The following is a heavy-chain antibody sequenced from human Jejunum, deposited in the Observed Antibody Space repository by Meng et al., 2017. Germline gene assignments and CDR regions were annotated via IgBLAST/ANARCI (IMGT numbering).Heavy chain of an antibody. Sequence: QIQLQQSGPGLVKPSQTLSLTCAISGDSVSSNRAGWNWIRQSPSRGLEWLGRTKYRSKWYIDYAVSVKSRITINPDTSKNQFSLHLNSVTPEDTAVYYCAGGGLVRSTRGYFDYWGQGTLVTVSS. J-gene: IGHJ4*02. CDR1: GDSVSSNRAG. D-gene: IGHD1-26*01. CDR2: TKYRSKWYI. CDR3: AGGGLVRSTRGYFDY. V-gene: IGHV6-1*01.